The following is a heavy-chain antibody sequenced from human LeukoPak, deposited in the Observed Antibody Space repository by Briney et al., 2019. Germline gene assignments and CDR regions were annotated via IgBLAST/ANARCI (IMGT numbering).Heavy chain of an antibody. V-gene: IGHV3-23*01. D-gene: IGHD2-21*01. CDR1: GVKFSNYA. CDR2: ITGGGRTT. J-gene: IGHJ6*03. Sequence: PGGSLRLSCAGSGVKFSNYAMSWVRQVPGKGLEWLSAITGGGRTTRYADSVKGRFTISRDNSKNTLYLQMNGLRVEDTAIYYCAKDRSNAYDYYYMDVWGKGTTVTVSS. CDR3: AKDRSNAYDYYYMDV.